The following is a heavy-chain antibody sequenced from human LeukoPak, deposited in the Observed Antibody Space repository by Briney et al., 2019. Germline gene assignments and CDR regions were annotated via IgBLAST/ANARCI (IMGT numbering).Heavy chain of an antibody. V-gene: IGHV4-59*12. D-gene: IGHD2-8*01. J-gene: IGHJ4*02. CDR2: IYHSGST. CDR3: ARESVRPYFDY. CDR1: GGSISSYY. Sequence: SETLSLTCPVSGGSISSYYWSWIRQPPGKRLEWIGYIYHSGSTNYNPSLKSRVTISVDTSKNQFSLKLSSVTAADTGVYYCARESVRPYFDYWGQGTLVTVSS.